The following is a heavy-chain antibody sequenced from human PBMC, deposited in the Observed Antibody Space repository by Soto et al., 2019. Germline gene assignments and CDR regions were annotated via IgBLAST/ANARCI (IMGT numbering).Heavy chain of an antibody. CDR3: ARGDRVTVAKGDH. CDR2: ISPSEGSQ. J-gene: IGHJ5*02. Sequence: ASVKVSCKASGYTFTSYYMHWVRQAPGQGLEWMGIISPSEGSQRYAQQFPGRVTMTRETSTSTVFMELSSLRFEDTAVYYCARGDRVTVAKGDHWGQGTMVTVSS. V-gene: IGHV1-46*01. D-gene: IGHD3-10*01. CDR1: GYTFTSYY.